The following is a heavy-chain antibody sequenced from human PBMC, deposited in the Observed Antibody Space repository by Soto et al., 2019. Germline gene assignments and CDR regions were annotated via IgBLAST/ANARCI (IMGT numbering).Heavy chain of an antibody. J-gene: IGHJ5*01. Sequence: SVKVSCKASGGTFSSYTISWVRQAPGQGLDWMGRIIPILGIANYAQKFQGGVTITADKSTSTAYMELSSLRSEDTAVYYCARENVLRYFDWLLENWFDSRGQGTLVTVSS. CDR2: IIPILGIA. CDR3: ARENVLRYFDWLLENWFDS. V-gene: IGHV1-69*04. CDR1: GGTFSSYT. D-gene: IGHD3-9*01.